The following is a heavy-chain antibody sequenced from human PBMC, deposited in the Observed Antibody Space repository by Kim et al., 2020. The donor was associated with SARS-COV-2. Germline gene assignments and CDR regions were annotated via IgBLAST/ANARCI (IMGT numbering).Heavy chain of an antibody. D-gene: IGHD3-22*01. CDR2: IKQDGSKK. CDR3: ARDYYDSSSYSYGFDY. Sequence: GGSLRLSCAASGFTFSSYCMRWVRQAPGKGLEWVADIKQDGSKKYYADSVKGRFTISRDNAKNTLYLQMNSLRAEDTAVYYCARDYYDSSSYSYGFDYWGQGTLVTLSS. CDR1: GFTFSSYC. J-gene: IGHJ4*02. V-gene: IGHV3-30*04.